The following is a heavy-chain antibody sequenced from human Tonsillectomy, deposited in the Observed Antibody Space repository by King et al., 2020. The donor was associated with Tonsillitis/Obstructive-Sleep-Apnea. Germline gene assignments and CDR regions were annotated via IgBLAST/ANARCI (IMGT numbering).Heavy chain of an antibody. Sequence: VQLQESGPGLVKPSETLSLTCTVSGGSISSYYWSWIRQPPGKGLEWIGYIFYSGSTNYNPSLKRRVTISVDTSKNQFSLKLSPVTAADTAVYYCARDHCSSTSCYGNYYYMDVWGKGTTVTVSS. V-gene: IGHV4-59*01. J-gene: IGHJ6*03. CDR3: ARDHCSSTSCYGNYYYMDV. CDR2: IFYSGST. D-gene: IGHD2-2*01. CDR1: GGSISSYY.